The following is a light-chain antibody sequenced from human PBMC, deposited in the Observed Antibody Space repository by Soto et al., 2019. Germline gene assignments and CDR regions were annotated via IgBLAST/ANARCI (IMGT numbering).Light chain of an antibody. CDR3: SSYTSSSTLGGV. J-gene: IGLJ3*02. Sequence: QPASVSGSLGQSITISCSGTSIDVGGYNYVSWYQQHPGKAPKLMIYDVSNRPSGVSNRFSGSKSGNTASLTISGLQAEDEADYYCSSYTSSSTLGGVFGGGTKLTVL. CDR2: DVS. CDR1: SIDVGGYNY. V-gene: IGLV2-14*01.